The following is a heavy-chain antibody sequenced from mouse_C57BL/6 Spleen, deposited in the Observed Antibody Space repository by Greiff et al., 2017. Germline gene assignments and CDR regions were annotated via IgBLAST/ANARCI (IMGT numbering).Heavy chain of an antibody. Sequence: VQVVESGAELVKPGASVKISCKASGYAFSSYWMNWVKQRPGKGLEWIGQIYPGDGDTNYNGKFKGKATLTADKSSSTAYMQLSSLTSEDSAVYFCARWSGYDGFAYWGQGTLVTVSA. V-gene: IGHV1-80*01. CDR2: IYPGDGDT. CDR1: GYAFSSYW. J-gene: IGHJ3*01. D-gene: IGHD2-2*01. CDR3: ARWSGYDGFAY.